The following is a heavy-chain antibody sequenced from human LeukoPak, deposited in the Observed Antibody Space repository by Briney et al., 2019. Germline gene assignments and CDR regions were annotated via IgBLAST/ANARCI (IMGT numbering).Heavy chain of an antibody. CDR1: GFTFSSYS. CDR2: ISSSSSYI. D-gene: IGHD6-19*01. J-gene: IGHJ3*02. Sequence: GGSLRLSCAASGFTFSSYSMNWVRQAPGKGLEWVSSISSSSSYIYYADSVEGRFTISRDNAKNSLYLQMNSLRAEDTAVYYCARADSSGWYGLDIWGQGTMVTVSS. CDR3: ARADSSGWYGLDI. V-gene: IGHV3-21*01.